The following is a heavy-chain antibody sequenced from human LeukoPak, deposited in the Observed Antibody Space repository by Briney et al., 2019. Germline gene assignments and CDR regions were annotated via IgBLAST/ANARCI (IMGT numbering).Heavy chain of an antibody. V-gene: IGHV3-21*01. CDR2: ISSSSSYI. CDR1: GFTFSSYS. CDR3: ARDLLYGDYPYFDY. Sequence: GGSLRLSCAASGFTFSSYSMNWVRQAPGKGLEWVSSISSSSSYIYYADSVKGRFTISRDNAKNSLYLQMNSLRAEDTAVYYCARDLLYGDYPYFDYWGQGTLVTVSS. D-gene: IGHD4-17*01. J-gene: IGHJ4*02.